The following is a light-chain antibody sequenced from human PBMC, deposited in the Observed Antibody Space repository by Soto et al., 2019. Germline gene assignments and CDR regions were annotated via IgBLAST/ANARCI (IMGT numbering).Light chain of an antibody. Sequence: SPCTLSLSPGERATLSCRASQSVSSSYLAWYQQKVGQAPRLLIYGASSRATGIPDRFSGSGSGTDFTLTITRLEPEDFAVYYCQLYGNSLTFGQGTRLEIK. J-gene: IGKJ5*01. CDR3: QLYGNSLT. CDR2: GAS. CDR1: QSVSSSY. V-gene: IGKV3-20*01.